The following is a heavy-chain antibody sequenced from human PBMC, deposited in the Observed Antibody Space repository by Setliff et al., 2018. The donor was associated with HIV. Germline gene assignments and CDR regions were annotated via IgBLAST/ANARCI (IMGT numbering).Heavy chain of an antibody. V-gene: IGHV4-39*07. CDR3: ARGQPNYYMDV. CDR1: DDSISRCSYY. Sequence: SETLSLTCTVTDDSISRCSYYWAWIRQSPGKGLEWIGSIYYSGSTYYNPSLKSRVTISVVTSKKQFSLKLSSVTAADTAVYYCARGQPNYYMDVWGKGTTVTVSS. J-gene: IGHJ6*03. CDR2: IYYSGST.